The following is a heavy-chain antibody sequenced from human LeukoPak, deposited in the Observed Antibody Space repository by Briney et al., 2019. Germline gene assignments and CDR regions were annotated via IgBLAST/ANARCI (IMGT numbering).Heavy chain of an antibody. J-gene: IGHJ4*02. CDR1: GGSTSSYY. V-gene: IGHV4-4*07. CDR2: IYTSGST. D-gene: IGHD1-26*01. CDR3: ARDLPVGPTNHYFDY. Sequence: SETLSLTCTVSGGSTSSYYWSWIRQPAGKGLEWIGRIYTSGSTNYNPSLKSRVTISVDTSKNQFSLKLSSVTAADTAVYYCARDLPVGPTNHYFDYWGQGTRVTVSS.